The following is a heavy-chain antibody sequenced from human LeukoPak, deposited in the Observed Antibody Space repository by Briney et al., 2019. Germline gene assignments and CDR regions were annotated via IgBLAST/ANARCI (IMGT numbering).Heavy chain of an antibody. CDR1: GFTFSSYE. D-gene: IGHD2-15*01. CDR3: ARDLRAWPYCSGGSCYSGFDY. Sequence: GGSLRLSCAASGFTFSSYEMNWVRQAPGKGLEWVSYISSSGSTIYYADSVKGRFTISRDNAKNSLYLQMNSLRAEDTALYYCARDLRAWPYCSGGSCYSGFDYWGQGTLVTVSS. CDR2: ISSSGSTI. J-gene: IGHJ4*02. V-gene: IGHV3-48*03.